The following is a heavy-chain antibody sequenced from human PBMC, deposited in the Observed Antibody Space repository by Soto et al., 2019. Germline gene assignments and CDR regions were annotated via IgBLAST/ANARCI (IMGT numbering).Heavy chain of an antibody. CDR3: ARGTKWELSVTTRLWYYYYMDV. Sequence: TGGSLRLSCAASGFTSSSYAMHWVRQDPGKGLEWVAVISYDGSIKYYADSVNGRSTISRDNSKNTLYLQMNSLRAEDTAVYYCARGTKWELSVTTRLWYYYYMDVWGKGTTVTVSS. V-gene: IGHV3-30-3*01. CDR2: ISYDGSIK. J-gene: IGHJ6*03. D-gene: IGHD3-16*02. CDR1: GFTSSSYA.